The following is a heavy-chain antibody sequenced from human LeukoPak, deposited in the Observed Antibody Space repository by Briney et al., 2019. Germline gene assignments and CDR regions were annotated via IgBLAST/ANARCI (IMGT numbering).Heavy chain of an antibody. CDR1: GGSITSYY. D-gene: IGHD2-15*01. CDR2: MYYNESP. Sequence: SEPLSLTCTVSGGSITSYYWSWIRQPPGKGLEWIGDMYYNESPNYNPSLKSRVTISVDTSKKQLSLKLSSVTAADTAVYYCATGGSWIDYWGQGTRVTVSS. J-gene: IGHJ4*02. V-gene: IGHV4-59*01. CDR3: ATGGSWIDY.